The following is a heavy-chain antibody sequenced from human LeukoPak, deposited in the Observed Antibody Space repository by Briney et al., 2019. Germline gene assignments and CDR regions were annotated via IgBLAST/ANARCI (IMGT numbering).Heavy chain of an antibody. J-gene: IGHJ5*02. V-gene: IGHV3-21*01. CDR3: ARGQQQLVSGSGNWFDP. CDR1: GFTFSSYS. CDR2: ISSSSSYI. Sequence: GGSLRLSCAASGFTFSSYSMNWVRQAPGKGLEWVSSISSSSSYIYYADSVKGRFTISRDNAKNSLYLQMNSLRAEDTAVYYCARGQQQLVSGSGNWFDPWGQGTLVTVSS. D-gene: IGHD6-13*01.